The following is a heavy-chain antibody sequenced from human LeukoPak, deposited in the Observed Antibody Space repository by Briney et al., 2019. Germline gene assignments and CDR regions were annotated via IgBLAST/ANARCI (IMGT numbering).Heavy chain of an antibody. V-gene: IGHV3-66*01. CDR1: GFTVSSNY. Sequence: GGSLRLSCAASGFTVSSNYMSWVRQAPGKGLEWVSVIYSGGSTYYADSVKGRFTISRDNSKNTLYLQMNSLRAEDTAVYYCARGHRFTTMIDGGYYFDYWGQGTLVTVSS. CDR2: IYSGGST. J-gene: IGHJ4*02. D-gene: IGHD3-22*01. CDR3: ARGHRFTTMIDGGYYFDY.